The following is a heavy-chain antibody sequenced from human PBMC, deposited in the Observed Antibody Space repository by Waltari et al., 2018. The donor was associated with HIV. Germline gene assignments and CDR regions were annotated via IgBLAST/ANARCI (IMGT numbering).Heavy chain of an antibody. J-gene: IGHJ6*02. D-gene: IGHD3-22*01. Sequence: HASGKGPVRVTCINSDGSSTSYAEAVKGRFTISRDNAKNTLHLQKNSLRAEDTAEHYCARQRATYYCDSSGDPYYYYYGMDVWGQGTTVTVSS. V-gene: IGHV3-74*01. CDR2: INSDGSST. CDR3: ARQRATYYCDSSGDPYYYYYGMDV.